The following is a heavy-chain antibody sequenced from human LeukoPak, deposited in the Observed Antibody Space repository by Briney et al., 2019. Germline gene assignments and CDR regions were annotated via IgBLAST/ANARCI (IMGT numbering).Heavy chain of an antibody. CDR3: ARAGFGGYQLPYFDY. CDR2: INHSVST. D-gene: IGHD2-2*01. J-gene: IGHJ4*02. CDR1: GGSFSGYY. Sequence: KPSETLSLTCAVYGGSFSGYYWSWIRQPPGKGLEWIVEINHSVSTNYNPSLKSRVTISVDTSKNQFSLKLSSVTAADTAVYYCARAGFGGYQLPYFDYWGQGTLVTVSS. V-gene: IGHV4-34*01.